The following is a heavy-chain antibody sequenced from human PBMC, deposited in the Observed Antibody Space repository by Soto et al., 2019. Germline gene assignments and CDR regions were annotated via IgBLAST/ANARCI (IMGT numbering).Heavy chain of an antibody. CDR1: GFTFSSYG. D-gene: IGHD2-15*01. CDR2: IWYDGSNK. CDR3: ARERGYCSGGSCYSPYYYGMDV. J-gene: IGHJ6*02. Sequence: GGSLRLSCAASGFTFSSYGMHWVRQAPGKGLEWVAVIWYDGSNKYYADSVKGRFTISRDNSKNTLYLQMNSLRAEDTAVYYCARERGYCSGGSCYSPYYYGMDVWGQGTTVTVYS. V-gene: IGHV3-33*01.